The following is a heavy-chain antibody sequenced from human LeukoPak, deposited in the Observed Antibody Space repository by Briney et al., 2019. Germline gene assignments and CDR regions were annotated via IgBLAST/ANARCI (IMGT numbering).Heavy chain of an antibody. CDR3: ARGGYSSGWLDDY. V-gene: IGHV4-39*01. Sequence: KPSETLSLTCTVSGGSISSSSYYWGWIRQPPGKGLEWIGSIYYSGSTYYNPSLKSRVTISVDTSKNQFSLKLSSVTAADTAVYYCARGGYSSGWLDDYWGQGTLVTVSS. J-gene: IGHJ4*02. CDR2: IYYSGST. CDR1: GGSISSSSYY. D-gene: IGHD6-19*01.